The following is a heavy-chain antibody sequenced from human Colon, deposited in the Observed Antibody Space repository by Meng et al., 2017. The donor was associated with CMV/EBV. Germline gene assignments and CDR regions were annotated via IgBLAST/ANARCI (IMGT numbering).Heavy chain of an antibody. CDR1: GGSFSGYY. CDR2: INHSGST. Sequence: GGSFSGYYWSWIRQPPGKGLEWIGEINHSGSTNYNPSLKSRVTISVDTSKNQFSLKLSSVTAADTAVYYCARGASRYYSYRSLGFDYWGQGTLVTVSS. D-gene: IGHD5-18*01. V-gene: IGHV4-34*01. CDR3: ARGASRYYSYRSLGFDY. J-gene: IGHJ4*02.